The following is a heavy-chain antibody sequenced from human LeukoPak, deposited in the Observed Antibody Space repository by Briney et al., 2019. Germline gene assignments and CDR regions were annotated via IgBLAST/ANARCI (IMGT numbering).Heavy chain of an antibody. V-gene: IGHV4-61*08. D-gene: IGHD6-19*01. CDR2: IYYSGGT. CDR3: ARKLGIAVGDYYYYGLDV. Sequence: PSDTLSLTCTVSGGSVNSGDSFWSWIRQPPGKGLEWIGNIYYSGGTNYNPSLQSRVTVSIDTSKNQFSLKVRSVTPAVTAVYYCARKLGIAVGDYYYYGLDVWGQGTTVTVSS. J-gene: IGHJ6*02. CDR1: GGSVNSGDSF.